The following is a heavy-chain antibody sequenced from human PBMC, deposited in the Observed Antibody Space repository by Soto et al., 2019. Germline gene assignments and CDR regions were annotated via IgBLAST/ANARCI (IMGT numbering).Heavy chain of an antibody. V-gene: IGHV4-4*02. CDR3: ARLVYDTRLNYMFLDF. CDR2: IFHDGTA. CDR1: GVSLTSGNW. Sequence: SETLSLTCAVSGVSLTSGNWWTWVRQSPQRGLEYIGEIFHDGTANYYPSFERRVAMSVDTSRNQFSLKLTSVTAADTAVYFCARLVYDTRLNYMFLDFWGPGTLVTVSS. D-gene: IGHD3-10*02. J-gene: IGHJ4*02.